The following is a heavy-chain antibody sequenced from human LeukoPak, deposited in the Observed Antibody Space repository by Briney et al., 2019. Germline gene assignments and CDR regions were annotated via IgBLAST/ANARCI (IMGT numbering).Heavy chain of an antibody. CDR3: ASSYDSSGYYLSPPDY. CDR1: GFTFSSYS. J-gene: IGHJ4*02. CDR2: ISSSSSTI. Sequence: GGSLRLSCAASGFTFSSYSMNWVRQAPGKGLEWVSYISSSSSTIYYADSVKGRFTISRDNSKNTLYLQMNSLRAEDTAVYYCASSYDSSGYYLSPPDYWGQGTLVTVSS. V-gene: IGHV3-48*01. D-gene: IGHD3-22*01.